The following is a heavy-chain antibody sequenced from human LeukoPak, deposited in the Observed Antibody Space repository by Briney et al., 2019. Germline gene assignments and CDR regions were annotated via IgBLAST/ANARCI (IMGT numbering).Heavy chain of an antibody. CDR2: ISAYNGNT. J-gene: IGHJ4*02. Sequence: ASVKASCKASGYTFTSYGISWVRQAPGQGLEWMGWISAYNGNTNYAQKLQGRVTMTTDTSTSTAYMELRSLRSDDTAVYYCATARITMVRGVTLPFDYWGQGTLVTVSS. V-gene: IGHV1-18*01. D-gene: IGHD3-10*01. CDR1: GYTFTSYG. CDR3: ATARITMVRGVTLPFDY.